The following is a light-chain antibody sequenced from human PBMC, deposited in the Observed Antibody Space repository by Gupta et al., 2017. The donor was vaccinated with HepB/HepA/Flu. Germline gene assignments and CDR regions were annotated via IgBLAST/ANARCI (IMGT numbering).Light chain of an antibody. CDR1: QSVSSN. V-gene: IGKV3-15*01. CDR2: GAS. Sequence: EIVMTQSPATLSVSPGERATLSCRASQSVSSNLAWYQQKPGQAPRLLIYGASTRATGIPARFSGSASGTEFTLTISILQSEDFAVYYCQQYNNWPQTFGPGTKVDIK. J-gene: IGKJ3*01. CDR3: QQYNNWPQT.